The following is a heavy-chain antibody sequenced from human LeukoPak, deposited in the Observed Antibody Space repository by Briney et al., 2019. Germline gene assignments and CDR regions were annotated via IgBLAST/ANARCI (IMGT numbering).Heavy chain of an antibody. CDR3: ARWAGVTDY. Sequence: PGGSLRLSCAASGFTITKYWMSWVRQAPGKGPEWVANIKQDGSEVYYADSVKGRFTISRDNGKNSLNLQMNSLRAEDTAVYYCARWAGVTDYWGQGTLVTVSS. CDR2: IKQDGSEV. D-gene: IGHD5-18*01. CDR1: GFTITKYW. V-gene: IGHV3-7*01. J-gene: IGHJ4*02.